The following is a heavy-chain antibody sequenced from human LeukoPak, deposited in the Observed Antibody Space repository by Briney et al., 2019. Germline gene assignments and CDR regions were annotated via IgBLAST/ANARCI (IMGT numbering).Heavy chain of an antibody. J-gene: IGHJ4*02. D-gene: IGHD3-10*01. V-gene: IGHV4-34*01. CDR2: INHSGST. CDR1: GGSFSGYY. CDR3: ARHGGYYGSGSYLY. Sequence: QPSETLSLTCAVYGGSFSGYYWSWIRQPPGKGLEWIGEINHSGSTNYNPSLKSRVTISVDTSKNQFSLKLSSVTAADTAVYYCARHGGYYGSGSYLYWGQGTLVTVSS.